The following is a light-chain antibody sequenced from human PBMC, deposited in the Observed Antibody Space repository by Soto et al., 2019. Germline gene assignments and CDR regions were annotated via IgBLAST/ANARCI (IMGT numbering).Light chain of an antibody. CDR2: AAS. Sequence: DIQMTQSPSSLSASVGDTVTITCRASQGISTYLAWYQQKPGKVPKLLIYAASTLQSGVSSRFSGSGSGTAFTLTINSLQPEDFSTYYCQKYKSVPQTFGQGTKVEIK. CDR3: QKYKSVPQT. V-gene: IGKV1-27*01. J-gene: IGKJ1*01. CDR1: QGISTY.